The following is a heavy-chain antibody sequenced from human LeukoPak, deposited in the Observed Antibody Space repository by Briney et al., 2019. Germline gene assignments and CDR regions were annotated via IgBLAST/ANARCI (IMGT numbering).Heavy chain of an antibody. J-gene: IGHJ6*02. CDR3: ARDRVRRQLVRDYYYYGMDV. D-gene: IGHD6-13*01. Sequence: GGSLRLSCAASGFTFSNYYMSWIRQAPAKGLEWVSYISSSSSYTNYADSVKGRFTISRDNAKNSLYLQMNSLRAEDTAVYYCARDRVRRQLVRDYYYYGMDVWGQGTTVTVSS. CDR1: GFTFSNYY. CDR2: ISSSSSYT. V-gene: IGHV3-11*05.